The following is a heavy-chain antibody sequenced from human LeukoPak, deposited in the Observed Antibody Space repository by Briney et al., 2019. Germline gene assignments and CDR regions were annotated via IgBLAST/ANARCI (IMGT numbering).Heavy chain of an antibody. D-gene: IGHD2-21*02. V-gene: IGHV3-66*02. J-gene: IGHJ5*02. Sequence: GGSLRLSCAASGFTVSSNYMSWVRQAPGKGLEWVSVIYSGGSTYYADSVKGRFTISRDNSKNTLYLQMNSLRAEDTAVYYCARDFNYIGGDQDWGWFDPWGQGTLVTVSS. CDR2: IYSGGST. CDR1: GFTVSSNY. CDR3: ARDFNYIGGDQDWGWFDP.